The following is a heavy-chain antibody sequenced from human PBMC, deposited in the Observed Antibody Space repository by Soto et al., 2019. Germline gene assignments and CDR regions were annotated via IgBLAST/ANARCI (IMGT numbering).Heavy chain of an antibody. J-gene: IGHJ4*02. CDR2: ISGSGGST. CDR1: GFTFSSYA. V-gene: IGHV3-23*01. CDR3: AKVKRVAGTIDY. Sequence: EVQLLESGGGLVQPGGSLRLSCAASGFTFSSYAMSWVRQVPGKGLEWVSAISGSGGSTYYADSVKGRFTISRDNSKNTLYLQMNSLRAEDTAVYYCAKVKRVAGTIDYWGQGTLVTVSS. D-gene: IGHD6-19*01.